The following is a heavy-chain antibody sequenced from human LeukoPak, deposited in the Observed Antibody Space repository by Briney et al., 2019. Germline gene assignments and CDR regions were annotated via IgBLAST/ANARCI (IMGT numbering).Heavy chain of an antibody. CDR2: IYYSGDT. CDR3: ARLNLIGSSPVHHYDY. D-gene: IGHD6-13*01. Sequence: SETLSLTCTVSGGSISGYYWSWIRQPPGKRLEYIANIYYSGDTNYNPSLKSRVTISVDTSKNQFSLKLSSVTAADTAVYYCARLNLIGSSPVHHYDYWGQGTLVTVSS. V-gene: IGHV4-59*08. CDR1: GGSISGYY. J-gene: IGHJ4*02.